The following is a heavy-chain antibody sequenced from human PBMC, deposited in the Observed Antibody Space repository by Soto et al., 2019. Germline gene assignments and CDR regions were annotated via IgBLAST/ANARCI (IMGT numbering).Heavy chain of an antibody. V-gene: IGHV4-34*01. Sequence: QVQLQQWGAGLLKPSETLSLTCAVYGGSFSGYYWSWIRQPPGKGLEWIGEINHSGSTNYNPSLKSRVTISVDTSKNQFSLKLSSVTAADTAVYYCARGWGYCSCGSCYDYYYYYYMDVWGKGTTVTVSS. D-gene: IGHD2-15*01. J-gene: IGHJ6*03. CDR2: INHSGST. CDR1: GGSFSGYY. CDR3: ARGWGYCSCGSCYDYYYYYYMDV.